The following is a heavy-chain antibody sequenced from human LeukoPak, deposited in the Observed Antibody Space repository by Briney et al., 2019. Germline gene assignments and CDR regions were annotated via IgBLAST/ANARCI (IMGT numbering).Heavy chain of an antibody. D-gene: IGHD2-21*01. V-gene: IGHV3-7*04. Sequence: GGSLRLSCAASGFTFRSSTMNWVRQAPGKGLEWVANINQDGSEKSYVDSVEGRFTISRDNAKKSLYLHVNSLRAEDTAVYYCARDIYGGHDYWGQGTLLTVSS. CDR2: INQDGSEK. CDR3: ARDIYGGHDY. CDR1: GFTFRSST. J-gene: IGHJ4*02.